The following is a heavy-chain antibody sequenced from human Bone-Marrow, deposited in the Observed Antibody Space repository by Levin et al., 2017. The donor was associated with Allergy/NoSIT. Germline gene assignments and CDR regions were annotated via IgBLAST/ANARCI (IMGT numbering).Heavy chain of an antibody. CDR1: GFTFISYW. V-gene: IGHV3-74*01. Sequence: QAGGSLRLSCAASGFTFISYWMHWVRQVPGKGLVWVSRIDSDGNSPSYADSVKGRFTISRDNAKNTLYLQMNSLRAEDTAVYYCASQGSSGWFYWGQGTLVTVSS. J-gene: IGHJ4*02. D-gene: IGHD6-19*01. CDR3: ASQGSSGWFY. CDR2: IDSDGNSP.